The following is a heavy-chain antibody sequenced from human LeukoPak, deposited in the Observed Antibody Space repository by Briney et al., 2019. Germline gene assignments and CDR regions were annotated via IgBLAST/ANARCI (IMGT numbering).Heavy chain of an antibody. V-gene: IGHV1-18*01. CDR1: GYRFSSSG. D-gene: IGHD1-1*01. CDR2: ICTVNGNR. J-gene: IGHJ3*02. Sequence: GASLRVSCEASGYRFSSSGITWVRQAPGQGPEWVGWICTVNGNRRYAQTFQGRVTLTTDTSTNTAHLELTSVRSDDTAIYYCARVRDSDNWWGAFDIWGQGTMVTVSS. CDR3: ARVRDSDNWWGAFDI.